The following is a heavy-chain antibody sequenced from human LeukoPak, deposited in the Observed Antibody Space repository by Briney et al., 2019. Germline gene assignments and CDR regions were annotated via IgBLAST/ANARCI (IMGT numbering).Heavy chain of an antibody. CDR2: ISTSGGNT. CDR1: GFTFSSNA. V-gene: IGHV3-23*01. D-gene: IGHD1-1*01. Sequence: GGSLRLSCAGSGFTFSSNALSWVRQAPGKGLEWVSAISTSGGNTYYADSVRGRFTISRDNSKNTLYLQMNTLRAEDTAVYYCATTKQARRYFDYWGQGTLVTVST. CDR3: ATTKQARRYFDY. J-gene: IGHJ4*02.